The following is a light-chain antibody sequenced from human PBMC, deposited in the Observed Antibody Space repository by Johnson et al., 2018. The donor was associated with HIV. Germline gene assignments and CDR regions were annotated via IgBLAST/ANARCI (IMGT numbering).Light chain of an antibody. V-gene: IGLV1-51*02. Sequence: QSVLTQPPSVSAAPGQKVTISCSGISCDIRNNYVSWFQHLPGAAPNLLIYENNKRPSGIPDRLSASKSGTSATLGITGLQPGDEADYYCGTWDSSLSGGVFGTGTKVAVL. CDR1: SCDIRNNY. CDR3: GTWDSSLSGGV. J-gene: IGLJ1*01. CDR2: ENN.